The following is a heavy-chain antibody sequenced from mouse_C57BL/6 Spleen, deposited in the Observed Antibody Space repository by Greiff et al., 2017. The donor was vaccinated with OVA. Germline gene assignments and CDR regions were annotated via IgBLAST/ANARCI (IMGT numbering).Heavy chain of an antibody. CDR1: GYTFTSYW. CDR2: IDPNSGGT. V-gene: IGHV1-72*01. CDR3: ARDRGDYDWVAY. J-gene: IGHJ3*01. D-gene: IGHD2-4*01. Sequence: QVQLQQPGAELVKPGASVKLSCKASGYTFTSYWMHWVKQRPGRGLEWIGRIDPNSGGTKYNEKFKSKATLTVDKTSSTAYMQHSSMTSEDAAGYCWARDRGDYDWVAYWGQGTLVTVSA.